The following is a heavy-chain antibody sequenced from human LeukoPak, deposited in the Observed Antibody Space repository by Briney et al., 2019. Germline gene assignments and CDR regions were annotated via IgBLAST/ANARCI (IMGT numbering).Heavy chain of an antibody. V-gene: IGHV4-59*02. CDR2: IYYSGST. Sequence: SETLSLTCTVSGGSVSSYYWSWIRQPPGKGLEWVGYIYYSGSTNYSPSLKSRATISVDTSKNQFSLNLSSVPPADTAVYYCAGYSSTFYFYYGMDLWGQGTTVTVSS. J-gene: IGHJ6*02. CDR3: AGYSSTFYFYYGMDL. D-gene: IGHD2-2*01. CDR1: GGSVSSYY.